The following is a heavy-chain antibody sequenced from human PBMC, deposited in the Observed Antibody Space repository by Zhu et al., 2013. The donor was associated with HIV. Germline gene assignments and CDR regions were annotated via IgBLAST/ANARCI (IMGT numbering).Heavy chain of an antibody. CDR3: ARVAPSDYYYYMDV. CDR2: ISAYNGNT. CDR1: GYTFISYT. Sequence: VKKPGASVKVSCKASGYTFISYTLTWVRQAPGQGLEWMGWISAYNGNTNYAQKLQGRVTMTTDTSTSTAYMELRTLRSDDTAVYYCARVAPSDYYYYMDVWGKGTTVTVSS. V-gene: IGHV1-18*01. J-gene: IGHJ6*03.